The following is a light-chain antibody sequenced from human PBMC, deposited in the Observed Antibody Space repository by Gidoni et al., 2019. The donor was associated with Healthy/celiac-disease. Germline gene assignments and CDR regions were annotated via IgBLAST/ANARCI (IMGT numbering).Light chain of an antibody. CDR3: QAWDSSTAV. V-gene: IGLV3-1*01. CDR1: KLGDKY. Sequence: SYELTPPPSVSVSPGQTASITCSGDKLGDKYACWYQQKPGQSPVLVIYQDSKRPSGIPERCSGSNSGNTATLTISGTQAMDEADYNCQAWDSSTAVFGGGTKLTGL. J-gene: IGLJ2*01. CDR2: QDS.